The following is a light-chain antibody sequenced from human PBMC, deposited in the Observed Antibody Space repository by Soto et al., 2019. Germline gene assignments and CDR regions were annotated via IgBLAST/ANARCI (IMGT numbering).Light chain of an antibody. CDR2: ENN. Sequence: QSVLTQPPSVSAAPGPKVTISCSGSSSNIGNNYVSWYQQLPGTAPKLLIYENNKRPSGIPDRFSGSKSGTSATLGITGLQTGDEADYYCGTLDSSLSAAVFGGGTQLTVL. CDR3: GTLDSSLSAAV. V-gene: IGLV1-51*02. J-gene: IGLJ7*01. CDR1: SSNIGNNY.